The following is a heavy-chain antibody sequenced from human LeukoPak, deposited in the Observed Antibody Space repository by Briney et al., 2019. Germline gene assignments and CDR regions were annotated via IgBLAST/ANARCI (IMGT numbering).Heavy chain of an antibody. J-gene: IGHJ6*02. D-gene: IGHD2-2*01. V-gene: IGHV4-59*01. CDR3: ARDKRTSGMDV. CDR1: GGSISSYY. CDR2: IYYSGST. Sequence: SETLSLTCTVSGGSISSYYWSWIRQPPGKGLEWIGYIYYSGSTNYNPSLKSRVTISVDTSKNQFSLKLSSVTAADTAVYYCARDKRTSGMDVWGQGTTVTVSS.